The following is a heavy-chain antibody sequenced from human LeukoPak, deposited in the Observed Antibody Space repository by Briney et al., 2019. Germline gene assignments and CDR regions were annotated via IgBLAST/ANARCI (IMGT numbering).Heavy chain of an antibody. CDR2: INGDGSTT. Sequence: GESLRLSCVASGFSFSSYWMYWVRQAPGKGLVVVYRINGDGSTTHYADSVKGRFTISRGNAKNTLYLQMNSLRAEDTAVYYCARAHHNYYGGCYDHWGRGTLVTVSS. CDR1: GFSFSSYW. V-gene: IGHV3-74*01. CDR3: ARAHHNYYGGCYDH. J-gene: IGHJ4*02. D-gene: IGHD4-23*01.